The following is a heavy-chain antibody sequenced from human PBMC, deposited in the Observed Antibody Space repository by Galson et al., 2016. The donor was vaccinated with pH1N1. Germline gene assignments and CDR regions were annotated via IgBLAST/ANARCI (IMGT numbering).Heavy chain of an antibody. Sequence: LTCTVSGGSISSGDYYWSWIRQPPGKGLEWIGYIYYSGSTYYNPSLKSRVTISVDTSKNQFSLKLSSVTAADTAVYYCARAVAAAGTLYFDYWGQGTLVTVSS. D-gene: IGHD6-13*01. J-gene: IGHJ4*02. V-gene: IGHV4-30-4*01. CDR2: IYYSGST. CDR1: GGSISSGDYY. CDR3: ARAVAAAGTLYFDY.